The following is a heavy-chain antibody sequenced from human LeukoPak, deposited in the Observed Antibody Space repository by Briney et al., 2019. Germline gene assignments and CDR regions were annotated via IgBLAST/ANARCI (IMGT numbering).Heavy chain of an antibody. CDR3: AREVRVTTVLDY. J-gene: IGHJ4*02. CDR1: GFTFSTYG. D-gene: IGHD4-17*01. Sequence: PGGSLRLSCAASGFTFSTYGMNWVRQAPGKGLEWVSSISSSSSYIYYADSVNGRFTISRDNAKNSLFLQMNSLRAEDTAVYYCAREVRVTTVLDYWGQGTQVTVFS. V-gene: IGHV3-21*06. CDR2: ISSSSSYI.